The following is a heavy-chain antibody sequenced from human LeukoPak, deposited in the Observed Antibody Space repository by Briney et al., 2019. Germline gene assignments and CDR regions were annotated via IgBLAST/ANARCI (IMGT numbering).Heavy chain of an antibody. CDR3: ARERNFYYFDY. CDR2: ITGDCNYI. J-gene: IGHJ4*02. Sequence: GGSLRLSCAATGFTFSNFAMSRVRQAPGKGLEWVSSITGDCNYIFYADSVKGRFTISRDNAQNSLFLELNSLRGEDTAVYYCARERNFYYFDYWGQGALVTVSS. CDR1: GFTFSNFA. V-gene: IGHV3-21*01. D-gene: IGHD3-3*01.